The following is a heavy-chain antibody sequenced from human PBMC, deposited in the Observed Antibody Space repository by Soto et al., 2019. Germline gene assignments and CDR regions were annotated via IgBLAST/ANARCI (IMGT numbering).Heavy chain of an antibody. CDR2: IYYSGST. CDR3: ARVGLRLGELSLYDY. V-gene: IGHV4-61*01. D-gene: IGHD3-16*02. Sequence: SETLSLTCTVSGVSVSSGSYYWSWMGQPPGKGLEWIGYIYYSGSTNYNPSLKSRVTISVDTSKNQFSLKLSSVTAADTAVYYCARVGLRLGELSLYDYWGQGTLVTVSS. J-gene: IGHJ4*02. CDR1: GVSVSSGSYY.